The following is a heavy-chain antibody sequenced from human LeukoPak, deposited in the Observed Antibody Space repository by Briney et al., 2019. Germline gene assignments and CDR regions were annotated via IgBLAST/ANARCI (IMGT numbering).Heavy chain of an antibody. V-gene: IGHV3-30*04. Sequence: GGSLRLSCGASGFTFSHYALHWVRQAPGKGLEWVALISHDGSDKYYADSVKGRFPTSRDNSNNMLYLEMNSLTIEDTAVYYCARNSDYYDYSPQSVWGQGTLVTVSS. CDR1: GFTFSHYA. CDR3: ARNSDYYDYSPQSV. CDR2: ISHDGSDK. J-gene: IGHJ4*02. D-gene: IGHD3-22*01.